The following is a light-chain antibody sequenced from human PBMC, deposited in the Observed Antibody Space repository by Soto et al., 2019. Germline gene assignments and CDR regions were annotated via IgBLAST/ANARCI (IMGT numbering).Light chain of an antibody. J-gene: IGKJ1*01. Sequence: DIQMTQSPSSLSASVGDRVTITCRASRGIIDYLAWYQHKPGKAPNLLIYAASTLHSGVPSRFSGSGSGTDFTLTISNLQPEDVGTYYCQKYNTAPQTFGPGTKVEIK. V-gene: IGKV1-27*01. CDR1: RGIIDY. CDR3: QKYNTAPQT. CDR2: AAS.